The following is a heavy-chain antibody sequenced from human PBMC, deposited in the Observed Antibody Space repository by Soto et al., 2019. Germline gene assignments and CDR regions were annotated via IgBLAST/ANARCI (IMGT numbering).Heavy chain of an antibody. D-gene: IGHD6-6*01. CDR3: ARGPTRAPFDY. CDR2: INHSGST. Sequence: QVQLQQWGAGLLKPSETLSLTCAVYGGSFSGYYWSWIRQPPGKGLEWIGEINHSGSTNYNPSLKSRVTLSVDTSNNQFSLKLSSVTASDTAVYYCARGPTRAPFDYWGQGTLVTVSS. CDR1: GGSFSGYY. V-gene: IGHV4-34*01. J-gene: IGHJ4*02.